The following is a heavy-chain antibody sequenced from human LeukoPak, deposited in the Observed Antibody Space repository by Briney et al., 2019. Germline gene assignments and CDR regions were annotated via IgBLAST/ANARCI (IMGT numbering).Heavy chain of an antibody. CDR1: GFTLTNHG. J-gene: IGHJ4*02. D-gene: IGHD5-24*01. V-gene: IGHV3-23*01. CDR3: AKDAPYVDMATMVKAYFFDY. Sequence: GGSLRLSCAVSGFTLTNHGVSWVRQAPGKGLEWVSGISGGGDSTSYADSVKGRFTISRDNSRNTLYLQMNSLRAEDTAIYYCAKDAPYVDMATMVKAYFFDYWGQGTLVTVSS. CDR2: ISGGGDST.